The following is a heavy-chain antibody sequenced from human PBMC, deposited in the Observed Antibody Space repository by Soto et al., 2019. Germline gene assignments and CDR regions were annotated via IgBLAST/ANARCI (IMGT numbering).Heavy chain of an antibody. Sequence: GGSLRLSCAASGFTFSSYAMSWVRQAPGKGLEWVSAISGSGGSTYYADSVRGRFTISRDNSKNTLYLQMNSLRAEDTAVYYCAKDVAYYDILTGYYNFDYWGQGTLVTVSS. CDR1: GFTFSSYA. CDR2: ISGSGGST. J-gene: IGHJ4*02. D-gene: IGHD3-9*01. V-gene: IGHV3-23*01. CDR3: AKDVAYYDILTGYYNFDY.